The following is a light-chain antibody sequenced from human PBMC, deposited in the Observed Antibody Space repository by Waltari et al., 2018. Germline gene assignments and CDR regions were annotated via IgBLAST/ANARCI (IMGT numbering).Light chain of an antibody. CDR2: WAS. V-gene: IGKV4-1*01. Sequence: DFVMNQSPASLAVSLGVRATINCQSSKSVLYSSDNKNYLAWYQQKAGQPPKLLLYWASTRESGVPDRFSGSGSGTDFTLTISSLQAEDVAVYYCQQYYSTPLTFGGGTKVEIK. CDR3: QQYYSTPLT. CDR1: KSVLYSSDNKNY. J-gene: IGKJ4*01.